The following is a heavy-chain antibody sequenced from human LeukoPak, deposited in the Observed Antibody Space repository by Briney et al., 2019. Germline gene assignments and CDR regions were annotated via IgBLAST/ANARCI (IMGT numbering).Heavy chain of an antibody. J-gene: IGHJ4*02. CDR1: GFTFSSSA. V-gene: IGHV3-23*01. Sequence: PGGSLRLSCAASGFTFSSSAMTWVRQAPGKGLEWVSSFNGSGRGTYYSDSVKGRFTILRDNSKNTLYLQMHSLRAEDTAIYYCAKAFGGNYSHFDYWGQGTLVTVSS. CDR2: FNGSGRGT. D-gene: IGHD4-23*01. CDR3: AKAFGGNYSHFDY.